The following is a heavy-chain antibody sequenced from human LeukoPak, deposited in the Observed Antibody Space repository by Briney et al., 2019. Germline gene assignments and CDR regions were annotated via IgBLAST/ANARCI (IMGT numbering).Heavy chain of an antibody. CDR1: GYTFTSYD. CDR3: ARPYYDFWSGHWYFDY. Sequence: ASVNVSCKASGYTFTSYDINWVRQAPGQGLEWMGWINPNSGGTNYAQKFQGRVTMTSDTSISTAYMELSRLRSDDTAVYYCARPYYDFWSGHWYFDYWGQGTLVTVSS. CDR2: INPNSGGT. D-gene: IGHD3-3*01. J-gene: IGHJ4*02. V-gene: IGHV1-2*02.